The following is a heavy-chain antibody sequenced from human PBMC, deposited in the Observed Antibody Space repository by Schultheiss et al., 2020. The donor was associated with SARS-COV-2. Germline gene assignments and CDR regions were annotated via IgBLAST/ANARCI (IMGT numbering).Heavy chain of an antibody. J-gene: IGHJ6*02. V-gene: IGHV3-30-3*01. CDR2: ISYDGSNK. Sequence: GGSLRLSCAASGFTFSSYAMHWVRQAPGKGLEWVAVISYDGSNKYYADSVKGRFTISRDNAKNTLYLQMNSLRAEDTAVYYCARDGRQPGNFYYYGMDVWGQGTTVTVSS. CDR3: ARDGRQPGNFYYYGMDV. D-gene: IGHD1-14*01. CDR1: GFTFSSYA.